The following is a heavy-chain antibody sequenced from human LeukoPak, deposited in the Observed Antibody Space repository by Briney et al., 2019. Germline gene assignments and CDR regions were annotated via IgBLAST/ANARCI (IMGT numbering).Heavy chain of an antibody. Sequence: GASVKVSCKTSGYRFTSYDLNWVRQTTGQGLEWMGWMNPHSGTTGYAQKFQGRLTLPRNTSISTAYLELSSLTSEDTAVYYCAGGSENNFDSSGPIGFWGQGTLVTVSS. D-gene: IGHD3-22*01. V-gene: IGHV1-8*01. CDR3: AGGSENNFDSSGPIGF. J-gene: IGHJ4*02. CDR2: MNPHSGTT. CDR1: GYRFTSYD.